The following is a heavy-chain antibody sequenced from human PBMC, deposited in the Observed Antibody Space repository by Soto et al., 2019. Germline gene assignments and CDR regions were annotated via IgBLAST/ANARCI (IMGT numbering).Heavy chain of an antibody. J-gene: IGHJ3*02. CDR3: RGSGEDAFDI. V-gene: IGHV1-18*01. CDR1: GDTFTSYG. Sequence: ASVKVSCKACGDTFTSYGISWVRQAPGRGLEWMGWISAYNGNTNYAQKLQGRVTMTTDTSTSTAYMELRSLRSDDTAVYYCRGSGEDAFDIWGQGTMLTVSS. D-gene: IGHD1-26*01. CDR2: ISAYNGNT.